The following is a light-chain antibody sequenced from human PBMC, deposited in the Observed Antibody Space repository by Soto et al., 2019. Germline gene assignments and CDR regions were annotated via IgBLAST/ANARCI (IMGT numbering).Light chain of an antibody. CDR3: QQYGSSPWT. J-gene: IGKJ1*01. CDR2: GAS. Sequence: EIVSTQSPGTLSLSPGERPTLSCSASQSVSSSYLAWYQQKPGQAPRLLIYGASSRATGIPDRFSGSGSGTDFTLTISRLEPEDFAVYYCQQYGSSPWTFGQGTKVDNK. V-gene: IGKV3-20*01. CDR1: QSVSSSY.